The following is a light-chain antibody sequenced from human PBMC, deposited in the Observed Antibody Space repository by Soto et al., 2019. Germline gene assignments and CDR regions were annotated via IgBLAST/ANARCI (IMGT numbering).Light chain of an antibody. Sequence: EIVLTQSPATLSLSPGERATLSCRASQNVGSDLAWYQQKSGQAPRLLIYDASNRATGIPARFSGSGSGTDITLTINRLEPEDFAVYHCQQRSDWPLTFGGGTKVEIK. CDR2: DAS. CDR1: QNVGSD. V-gene: IGKV3-11*01. J-gene: IGKJ4*01. CDR3: QQRSDWPLT.